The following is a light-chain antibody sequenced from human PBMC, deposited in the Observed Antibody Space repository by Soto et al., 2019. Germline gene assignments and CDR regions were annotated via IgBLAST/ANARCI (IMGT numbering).Light chain of an antibody. CDR3: CSYAGSSTFEV. Sequence: QSALTQPASLSGSPGQPITIPRTGSSSDGGTYNLVSWFQQHPGRAPKFMIYEASKRPSGVSNRFSGSKSDNTASLAISGLQAEDEADYYCCSYAGSSTFEVFGGGTKVTVL. CDR2: EAS. V-gene: IGLV2-23*02. CDR1: SSDGGTYNL. J-gene: IGLJ2*01.